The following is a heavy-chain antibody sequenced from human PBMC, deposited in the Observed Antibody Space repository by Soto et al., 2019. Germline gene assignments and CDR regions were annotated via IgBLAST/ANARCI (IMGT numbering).Heavy chain of an antibody. D-gene: IGHD3-16*02. CDR1: GFTFSSYA. Sequence: EVQLLESGGGLVQPGGSLRLSCAASGFTFSSYAMSWVRQAPGKGLEWVSAISGSGGSTYYADSVKGRFTISRDNSKNTLYVQMNSLRAEDTAVYYCAKVKFRGLRLGELSSPIDYWGQGTLVTVSS. J-gene: IGHJ4*02. CDR3: AKVKFRGLRLGELSSPIDY. V-gene: IGHV3-23*01. CDR2: ISGSGGST.